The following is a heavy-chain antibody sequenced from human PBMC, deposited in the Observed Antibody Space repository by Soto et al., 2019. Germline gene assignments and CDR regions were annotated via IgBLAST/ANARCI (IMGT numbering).Heavy chain of an antibody. CDR1: GGSVSSENYY. D-gene: IGHD2-21*01. CDR2: IYYLGGT. CDR3: STPVVDSNNV. Sequence: QVQLQESGPGLVKPSETLSLTCTVSGGSVSSENYYWSWVRQPPGKGLEWIGYIYYLGGTKYNPSLSSRLPMSLDTSKNHFSLKLNSVTVADTAVYYCSTPVVDSNNVWGQWTTVTVSS. V-gene: IGHV4-61*03. J-gene: IGHJ6*02.